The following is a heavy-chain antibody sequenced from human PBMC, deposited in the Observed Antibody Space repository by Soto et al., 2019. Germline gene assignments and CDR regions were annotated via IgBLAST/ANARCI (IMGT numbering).Heavy chain of an antibody. Sequence: SETLSLTCTVSGGSISSYYWSWIRQPPGKGLEWIGYIYFRGTTNYNPSLKSRVTMSADTSKNQFSLKLNSVTAADTAVYYCARMNYYDTSGYSFDYRGQGMMVT. J-gene: IGHJ4*02. CDR2: IYFRGTT. CDR1: GGSISSYY. V-gene: IGHV4-59*01. D-gene: IGHD3-22*01. CDR3: ARMNYYDTSGYSFDY.